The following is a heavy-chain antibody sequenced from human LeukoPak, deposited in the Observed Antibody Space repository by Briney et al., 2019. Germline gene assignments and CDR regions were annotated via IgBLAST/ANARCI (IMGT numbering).Heavy chain of an antibody. CDR3: ARQRSTYYDFWSGYQTYYFDY. CDR2: IYYSGST. CDR1: GGSISSSSYY. J-gene: IGHJ4*02. D-gene: IGHD3-3*01. Sequence: SETLSLTCTVSGGSISSSSYYWGWIRQPPGKGLEWIGSIYYSGSTYYNPYLKSRVTISVDTSKNQFSLKLSSVTAADTAVYYCARQRSTYYDFWSGYQTYYFDYWGQGTLVTVSS. V-gene: IGHV4-39*01.